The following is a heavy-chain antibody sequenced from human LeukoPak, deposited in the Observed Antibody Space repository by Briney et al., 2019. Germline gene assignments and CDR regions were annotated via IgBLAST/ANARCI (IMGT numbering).Heavy chain of an antibody. CDR3: AKRTYDSSV. J-gene: IGHJ4*02. Sequence: GGSLRLSCAASGFTFSSYGMHWVRQAPGKGLEWVAVISYDGSNKYYADSVKGRFTISRDNSKNTLYLQMNSLRAEDTAVYYCAKRTYDSSVWGQGTLVTVSS. CDR1: GFTFSSYG. D-gene: IGHD3-22*01. CDR2: ISYDGSNK. V-gene: IGHV3-30*18.